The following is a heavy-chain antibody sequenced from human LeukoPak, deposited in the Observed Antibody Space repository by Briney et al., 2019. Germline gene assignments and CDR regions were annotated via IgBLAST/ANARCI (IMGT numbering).Heavy chain of an antibody. J-gene: IGHJ4*02. V-gene: IGHV3-48*03. CDR1: GFTFSSYE. D-gene: IGHD3-10*01. CDR3: ARDREEYDY. Sequence: PGGSLRLSCAASGFTFSSYEMNWVRQAPGKGLEWVSYISSSGSTIYYADSVKGRFTISRDNAKDSLYLQMNSLRAEDTAVYYCARDREEYDYWGQGTLVTVSS. CDR2: ISSSGSTI.